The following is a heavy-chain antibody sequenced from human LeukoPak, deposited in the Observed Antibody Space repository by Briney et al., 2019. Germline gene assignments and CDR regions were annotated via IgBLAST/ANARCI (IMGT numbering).Heavy chain of an antibody. CDR2: INHSGST. D-gene: IGHD4-17*01. Sequence: SETLSLTCAVYGGSFSGYCWSWIRQPPGKGLEWIGEINHSGSTNYNPSLKSRVTISVDTSKNQFSLKLSSVTAADTAVYYCARVRKVTSFDYWGQGTLVTVSS. V-gene: IGHV4-34*01. CDR1: GGSFSGYC. CDR3: ARVRKVTSFDY. J-gene: IGHJ4*02.